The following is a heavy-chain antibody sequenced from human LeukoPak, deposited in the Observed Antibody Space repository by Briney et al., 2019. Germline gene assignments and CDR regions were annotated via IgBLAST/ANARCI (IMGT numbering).Heavy chain of an antibody. CDR3: ARVPDSSGYYASY. Sequence: SETLSLTCTVSGGSISSYYWSWIRQPPGKGLEWIGYIYYSESTNYNPSLKSRVTISVDTSKNQFSLKLSSVTAADTAVYYCARVPDSSGYYASYWGQGTLVTVSS. CDR2: IYYSEST. J-gene: IGHJ4*02. V-gene: IGHV4-59*01. D-gene: IGHD3-22*01. CDR1: GGSISSYY.